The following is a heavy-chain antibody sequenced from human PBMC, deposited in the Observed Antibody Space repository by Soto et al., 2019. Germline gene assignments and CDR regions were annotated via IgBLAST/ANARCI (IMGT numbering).Heavy chain of an antibody. D-gene: IGHD5-12*01. CDR1: GFSFSTW. J-gene: IGHJ4*02. Sequence: EVQLVESGGGVVQPGGSLRLSCAASGFSFSTWMHWVRQAPGKGLEWLSRINSDGSSISYADSVKGRFTVSRDNAKNTLYLQINSLTAEDTAVYCCTRGASRYGNFDYWGQGVLLTVS. CDR3: TRGASRYGNFDY. CDR2: INSDGSSI. V-gene: IGHV3-74*01.